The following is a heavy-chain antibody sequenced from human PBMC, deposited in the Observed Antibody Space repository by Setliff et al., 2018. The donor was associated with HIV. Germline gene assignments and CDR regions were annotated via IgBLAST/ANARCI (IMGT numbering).Heavy chain of an antibody. CDR3: VSSWYWDFDF. V-gene: IGHV4-4*08. Sequence: LSLTCTVSNGSISTYYWSWIRVPAGKGLEWIGHVYTDGSTNYNPSLNSRVTISVDMSKNQFSLKMNSLTAADTALYYCVSSWYWDFDFWGQGAQVTVSS. D-gene: IGHD6-13*01. CDR2: VYTDGST. J-gene: IGHJ4*02. CDR1: NGSISTYY.